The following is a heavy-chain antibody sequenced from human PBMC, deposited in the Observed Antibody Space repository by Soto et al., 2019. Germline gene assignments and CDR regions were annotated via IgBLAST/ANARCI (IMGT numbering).Heavy chain of an antibody. V-gene: IGHV3-30-3*01. J-gene: IGHJ2*01. Sequence: QVQLVESGGGVVQPGRSLRLSCAASGFTFSSYAMHWVRQAPGKGLEWVAVISYDGSNKYYADSVKGRFTISRDNSKNTLYLQMNSLRAEDTAVYYCAKDKGPGSYTNWCFDVWGRGTLVTVSS. CDR1: GFTFSSYA. D-gene: IGHD3-10*01. CDR3: AKDKGPGSYTNWCFDV. CDR2: ISYDGSNK.